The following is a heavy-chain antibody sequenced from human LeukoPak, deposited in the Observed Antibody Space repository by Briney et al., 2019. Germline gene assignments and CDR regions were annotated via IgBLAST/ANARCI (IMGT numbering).Heavy chain of an antibody. V-gene: IGHV3-23*01. J-gene: IGHJ3*02. D-gene: IGHD3-22*01. CDR1: GFTFSSFA. Sequence: GGSLRLSCAASGFTFSSFAMSWVRQAPGKGLQWVSSVTGSGSTTYYADSVKGRFTISRDNSKNTLYLQMNSLREEDTALYYCAKDPSGYWADAFDIWGQGTTVTVSS. CDR2: VTGSGSTT. CDR3: AKDPSGYWADAFDI.